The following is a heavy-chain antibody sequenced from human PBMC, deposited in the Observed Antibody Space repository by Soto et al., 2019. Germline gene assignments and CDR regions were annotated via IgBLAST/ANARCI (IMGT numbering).Heavy chain of an antibody. J-gene: IGHJ5*02. CDR1: GGSISNSRYY. V-gene: IGHV4-39*01. CDR3: ARDYYDSSDYTTNWFDP. D-gene: IGHD3-22*01. Sequence: PSETLSLTCTVSGGSISNSRYYWAWIHQPPGKGLEWIGSIYHTGNTYYNPSLRSRVTISVDTSKNQFSLKLTSVTAADTAVYYCARDYYDSSDYTTNWFDPWGQGTLVTVSS. CDR2: IYHTGNT.